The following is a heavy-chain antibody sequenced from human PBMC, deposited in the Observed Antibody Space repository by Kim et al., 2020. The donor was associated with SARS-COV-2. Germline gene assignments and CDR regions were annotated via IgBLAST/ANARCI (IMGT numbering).Heavy chain of an antibody. CDR3: ARASDYHGSGSYYNYGFDY. Sequence: SETLSLTCAVSGGSISSGGYSWSWNRQPPGKGLEGIGYIYHSGSTYYNPSLKSRVTISVDRSKNQFSLKLSSVTATDTAVYYCARASDYHGSGSYYNYGFDYWGQGTLVTVSS. J-gene: IGHJ4*02. V-gene: IGHV4-30-2*01. CDR2: IYHSGST. CDR1: GGSISSGGYS. D-gene: IGHD3-10*01.